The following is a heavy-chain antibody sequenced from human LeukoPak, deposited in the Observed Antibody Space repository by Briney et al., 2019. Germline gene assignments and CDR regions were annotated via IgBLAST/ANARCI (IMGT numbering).Heavy chain of an antibody. CDR1: GFTFSNYA. V-gene: IGHV3-30*02. D-gene: IGHD6-13*01. J-gene: IGHJ3*02. Sequence: GGSLRLSCAASGFTFSNYAMHWVRRAPGKGLEWVAFVRYDGSNKYYADSVKGRFTISRDISNNTVYVQMNTLRPEDTALYYCAKLGGLYSSTYDGFDIWGQRTMVTVSS. CDR2: VRYDGSNK. CDR3: AKLGGLYSSTYDGFDI.